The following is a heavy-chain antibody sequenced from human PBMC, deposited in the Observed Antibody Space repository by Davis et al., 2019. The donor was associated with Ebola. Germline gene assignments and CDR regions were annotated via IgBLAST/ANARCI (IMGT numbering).Heavy chain of an antibody. V-gene: IGHV3-73*01. J-gene: IGHJ4*02. D-gene: IGHD6-19*01. CDR2: IRSKANSYAT. Sequence: GGSLRLSCAASGFTFSGSAMHWVRQASGKGLEWVGRIRSKANSYATAYAASVKGRFTISRDDSKNTAYLQMNSLKTEDTAVYYCARGGIAVADYWGQGTLVTVSS. CDR3: ARGGIAVADY. CDR1: GFTFSGSA.